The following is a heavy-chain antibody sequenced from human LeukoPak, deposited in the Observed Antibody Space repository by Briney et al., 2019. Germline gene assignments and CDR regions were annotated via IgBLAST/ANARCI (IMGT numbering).Heavy chain of an antibody. J-gene: IGHJ4*02. CDR2: IYYSGST. D-gene: IGHD3-3*01. V-gene: IGHV4-59*01. Sequence: SETLSLTCTVSGGSISSYYWSWIRQPPGKGLEWIGYIYYSGSTNYNPSLKSRVTISVDTSKKQFSLKLSSVTAADTAVYYCARFLEWLSVDYWGQGTLVTVSS. CDR1: GGSISSYY. CDR3: ARFLEWLSVDY.